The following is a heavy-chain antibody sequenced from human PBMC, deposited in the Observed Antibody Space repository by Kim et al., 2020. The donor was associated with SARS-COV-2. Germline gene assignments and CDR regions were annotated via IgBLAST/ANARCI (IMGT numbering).Heavy chain of an antibody. CDR3: ARGYYGSGSYYYYYYYGMDV. CDR1: GGSISSSNW. Sequence: SETLSLTCAVSGGSISSSNWWSWVRQPPGKGLEWIGEIYHSGSTNYNPSLKSRVTISVDKSKNQFSLKLSSVTAADTAVYYCARGYYGSGSYYYYYYYGMDVWGQGTTVTVSS. CDR2: IYHSGST. J-gene: IGHJ6*02. D-gene: IGHD3-10*01. V-gene: IGHV4-4*02.